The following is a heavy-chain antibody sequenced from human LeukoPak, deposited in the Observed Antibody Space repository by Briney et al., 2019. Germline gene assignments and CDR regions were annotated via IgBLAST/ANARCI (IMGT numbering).Heavy chain of an antibody. V-gene: IGHV1-2*02. CDR3: ARDLRGSGYDP. Sequence: ASVKVSCKASGYTVTDFYIHWVRQAPGQGPEWMGWINLHRGATNYAQKFRGRVTMTRDTSISLVYMELSRLKSNDTAVYYCARDLRGSGYDPWGQGTLVTVSS. CDR2: INLHRGAT. CDR1: GYTVTDFY. D-gene: IGHD3-10*01. J-gene: IGHJ5*02.